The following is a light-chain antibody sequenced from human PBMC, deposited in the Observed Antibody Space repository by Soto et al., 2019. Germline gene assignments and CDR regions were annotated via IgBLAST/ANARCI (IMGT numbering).Light chain of an antibody. CDR2: DDT. V-gene: IGLV3-21*02. CDR1: NVGSKS. J-gene: IGLJ1*01. Sequence: SYELTQPPSVSVAPGQTARITCGGNNVGSKSVHWYQQKSGQAPVVVVYDDTDRPSGIPERFSGSNSGNTATLTISRVEAGAEADYYCQVWDDSTDHIYVFGTGTKVTVL. CDR3: QVWDDSTDHIYV.